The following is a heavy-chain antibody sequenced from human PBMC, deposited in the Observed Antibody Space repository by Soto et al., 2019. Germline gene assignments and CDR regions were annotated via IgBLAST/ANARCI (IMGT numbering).Heavy chain of an antibody. CDR1: GGSISSYY. J-gene: IGHJ4*02. V-gene: IGHV4-59*01. Sequence: SETLSLTCTVSGGSISSYYWNWIRQSPGKGLEWIGYIYYSGSTNYNPSLKSRVTISVDTPKNQFSLKLSSVTAADTAVYYCARANGINGTTDYFDNWGQGTLVTVSS. CDR2: IYYSGST. D-gene: IGHD1-7*01. CDR3: ARANGINGTTDYFDN.